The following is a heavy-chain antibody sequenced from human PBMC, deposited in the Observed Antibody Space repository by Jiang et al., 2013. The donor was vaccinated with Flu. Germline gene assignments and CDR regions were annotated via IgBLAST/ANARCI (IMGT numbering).Heavy chain of an antibody. CDR3: AREPTPTTVVTGPIDY. D-gene: IGHD4-23*01. J-gene: IGHJ4*02. V-gene: IGHV4-61*02. CDR2: IYTSGST. Sequence: GSGLVKPSQTLSLTCTVSGGSISSGSYYWSWIRQPAGKGLEWIGRIYTSGSTNYNPSLKSRVTISVDTSKNQFSLKLSSVTAADTAVYYCAREPTPTTVVTGPIDYWGQGTLVTVSS. CDR1: GGSISSGSYY.